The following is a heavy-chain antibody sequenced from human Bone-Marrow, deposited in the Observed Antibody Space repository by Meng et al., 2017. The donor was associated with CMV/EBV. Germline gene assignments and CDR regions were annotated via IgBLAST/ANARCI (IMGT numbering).Heavy chain of an antibody. Sequence: ASVKVSCKASEYTFTGYYMHWVRQAPGQGLEWMGWINPNSGGTNYAQKFQGRVTMTRDTSISTAYMELSRLRSDDTAVYYCARELRIGSWFDSWGQGTLVTVSS. CDR1: EYTFTGYY. J-gene: IGHJ5*01. CDR3: ARELRIGSWFDS. V-gene: IGHV1-2*02. CDR2: INPNSGGT. D-gene: IGHD2-15*01.